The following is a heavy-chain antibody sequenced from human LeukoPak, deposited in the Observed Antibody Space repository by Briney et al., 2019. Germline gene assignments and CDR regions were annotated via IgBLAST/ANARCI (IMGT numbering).Heavy chain of an antibody. V-gene: IGHV3-69-1*02. D-gene: IGHD2-21*02. J-gene: IGHJ4*02. CDR3: VRSVGTNYFDY. Sequence: PGGSLRLSCAASGFTFSDYYMSWIRQAPGKGLEWVSYISSGSAIYYADSVKGRFTVSRDNAKNSLYLQMNSLRAEDTAVYYCVRSVGTNYFDYWGQGTLVTVSS. CDR2: ISSGSAI. CDR1: GFTFSDYY.